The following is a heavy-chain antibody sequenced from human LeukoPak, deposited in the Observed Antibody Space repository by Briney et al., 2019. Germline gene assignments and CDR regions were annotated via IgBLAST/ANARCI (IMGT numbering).Heavy chain of an antibody. CDR2: INHSGST. CDR3: ARGQRFGESPPIDY. CDR1: GGSFSGYY. V-gene: IGHV4-34*01. J-gene: IGHJ4*02. Sequence: SETLSLTCAVYGGSFSGYYWSWIRQPPGKGLEWIGEINHSGSTNYNPSIKSRVTISVDTSKNQFSLKLSSVTAADTAVYYCARGQRFGESPPIDYWGQGTLVTVSS. D-gene: IGHD3-10*01.